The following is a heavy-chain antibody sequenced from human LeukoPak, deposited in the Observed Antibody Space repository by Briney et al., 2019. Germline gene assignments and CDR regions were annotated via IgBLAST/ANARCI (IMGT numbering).Heavy chain of an antibody. CDR2: INHSGST. Sequence: SETLSLTCAVYGGSFSGYYWSWIRQPPGKGLEWIGEINHSGSTNYNPSLKSRVTISVDTSKNQFSLKLSSVTAADTAVYYCARHISTGLPFDIWGQGTMVTVSS. J-gene: IGHJ3*02. V-gene: IGHV4-34*01. CDR3: ARHISTGLPFDI. D-gene: IGHD2-8*02. CDR1: GGSFSGYY.